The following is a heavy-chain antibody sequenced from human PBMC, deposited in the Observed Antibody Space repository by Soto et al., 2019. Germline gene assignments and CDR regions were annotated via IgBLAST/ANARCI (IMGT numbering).Heavy chain of an antibody. CDR3: ARDLTKAAGHNWFDP. J-gene: IGHJ5*02. CDR1: GGSISSYY. V-gene: IGHV4-4*07. CDR2: IYTSGST. Sequence: SSETLSLTCTVSGGSISSYYWSWIRQPAGKGLEWIGRIYTSGSTNYNPSLKSRVTMSVDTSKSQFSLKLSSVTAADTAVYYCARDLTKAAGHNWFDPWGQGXLVTVYS. D-gene: IGHD6-13*01.